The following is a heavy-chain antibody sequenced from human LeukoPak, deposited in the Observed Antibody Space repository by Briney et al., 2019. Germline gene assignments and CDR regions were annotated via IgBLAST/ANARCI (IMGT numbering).Heavy chain of an antibody. CDR2: ISSSSGYI. CDR1: GFTFSSYT. V-gene: IGHV3-21*01. D-gene: IGHD6-6*01. Sequence: GGSLRLSCAASGFTFSSYTMNWVRQAPVKGLEWVSSISSSSGYIYYADSLKGRFTISRDNAKNSLYLQVNSLRAEDTAVYYCAREAGSSSSLDFWGQGTLVTVFS. J-gene: IGHJ4*02. CDR3: AREAGSSSSLDF.